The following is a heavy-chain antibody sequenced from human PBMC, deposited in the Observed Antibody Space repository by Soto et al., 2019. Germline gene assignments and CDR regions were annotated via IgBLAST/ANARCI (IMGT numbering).Heavy chain of an antibody. CDR3: VRARSTDSRPDY. D-gene: IGHD3-22*01. CDR2: INNRGDDI. CDR1: GFTFNDFY. J-gene: IGHJ4*02. V-gene: IGHV3-11*04. Sequence: QLQLVESGGGLVKPGGSLRLSCAASGFTFNDFYMIWFRKAPGRGLEWLAYINNRGDDIYYADSVRGRFTISRDNGKNSLFLQLDSLRAEDTAVYFCVRARSTDSRPDYWGQGTLVTVSS.